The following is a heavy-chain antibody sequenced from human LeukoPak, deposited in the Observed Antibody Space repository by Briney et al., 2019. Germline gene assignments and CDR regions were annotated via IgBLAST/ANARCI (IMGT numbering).Heavy chain of an antibody. V-gene: IGHV1-69*13. CDR1: GGTFSSYA. CDR2: IIPIFGTA. CDR3: KIHDYVWGSYRRELAVPNDY. Sequence: ASVKVSCKASGGTFSSYAISWVRQAPGQGLEWMGGIIPIFGTANYAQKFQGRVTITADESTSTAYMELSSLRSEDTAVYYCKIHDYVWGSYRRELAVPNDYWGQGTLVTVSS. D-gene: IGHD3-16*02. J-gene: IGHJ4*02.